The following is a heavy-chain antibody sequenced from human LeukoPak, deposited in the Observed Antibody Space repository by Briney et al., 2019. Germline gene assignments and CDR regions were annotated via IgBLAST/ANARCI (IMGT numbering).Heavy chain of an antibody. J-gene: IGHJ4*02. D-gene: IGHD3-10*01. Sequence: GVSLRLSCAASGFTFSSYSMNWVRQAPGKGLEWVSYISSSSSTIYYADSVKGRFTISRDNAKNSLYLQMNSLRAEDTAVYYCARPKSGTFDYWGQGTLVTVSS. CDR3: ARPKSGTFDY. V-gene: IGHV3-48*01. CDR2: ISSSSSTI. CDR1: GFTFSSYS.